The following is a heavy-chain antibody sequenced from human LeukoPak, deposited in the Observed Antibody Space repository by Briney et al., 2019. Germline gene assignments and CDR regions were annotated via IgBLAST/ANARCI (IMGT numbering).Heavy chain of an antibody. Sequence: SETLSLTCTVSGGSITSSNYYWGWIRQPPGKGLEWIGRIYISGSPNYNPSLKSRVTMSVDTSKNQFSLKLTSVTAADTAVYYCARVEEGYGSGRRENYYYYYMDVWGKGTTVTISS. D-gene: IGHD3-10*01. J-gene: IGHJ6*03. CDR1: GGSITSSNYY. CDR2: IYISGSP. V-gene: IGHV4-39*07. CDR3: ARVEEGYGSGRRENYYYYYMDV.